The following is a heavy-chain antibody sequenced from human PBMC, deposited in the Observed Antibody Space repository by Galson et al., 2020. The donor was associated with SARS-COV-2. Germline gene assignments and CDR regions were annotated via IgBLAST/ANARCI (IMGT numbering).Heavy chain of an antibody. CDR2: ISSYAGTI. J-gene: IGHJ6*03. D-gene: IGHD3-3*01. CDR3: ARAYRTYDFWSERDYMGV. V-gene: IGHV3-48*03. Sequence: GESLKISCAASGFTFSSYEMNWVRQAPGKGLEWVSYISSYAGTIYYADSVKGRFTISRDNAKNSLYLQMNSLRAEDTAVYYCARAYRTYDFWSERDYMGVWGKGTTVTVSS. CDR1: GFTFSSYE.